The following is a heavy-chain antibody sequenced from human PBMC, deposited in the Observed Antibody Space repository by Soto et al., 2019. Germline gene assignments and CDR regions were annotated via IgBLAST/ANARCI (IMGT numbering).Heavy chain of an antibody. V-gene: IGHV3-23*01. CDR3: AKDSGGTAEWELLALDAFDI. D-gene: IGHD1-26*01. CDR1: GFTFSSYA. Sequence: GGSLRLSCAASGFTFSSYAMSWVRQAPGKGLEWVSAISGSGGSTYYADSVKGRFTISRDNSKNTLYLQMNSLRAEDTAVYYCAKDSGGTAEWELLALDAFDIWGQGTMVTVSS. J-gene: IGHJ3*02. CDR2: ISGSGGST.